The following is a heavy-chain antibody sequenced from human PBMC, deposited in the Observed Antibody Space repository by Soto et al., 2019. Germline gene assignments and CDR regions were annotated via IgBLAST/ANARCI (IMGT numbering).Heavy chain of an antibody. CDR3: AKGRCSGGSCYPYYFDY. CDR2: ISGSGGST. CDR1: GFTFSSYA. D-gene: IGHD2-15*01. J-gene: IGHJ4*02. Sequence: EVQLLESGGGLVQPGGSLRLSCAASGFTFSSYAMSWVRQAPGKGLEWVSAISGSGGSTYYADSVKGRFTISRDNSKNTLYLQMNSLSAEDTAVYYCAKGRCSGGSCYPYYFDYWGQGTLVTVSS. V-gene: IGHV3-23*01.